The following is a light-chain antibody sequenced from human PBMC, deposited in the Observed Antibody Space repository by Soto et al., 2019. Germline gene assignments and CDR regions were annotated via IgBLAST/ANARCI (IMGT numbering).Light chain of an antibody. CDR1: SSNIGNNY. J-gene: IGLJ1*01. CDR2: DNN. Sequence: QSVLTQPPSVSAAPGQKVTISCSGSSSNIGNNYVSWYQQLPGTAPKLLIYDNNQRPSGIPARFSASKSGTSATLGITGLQTGDDADYYCGTWDSSLSSNVFGTGTKAHRP. CDR3: GTWDSSLSSNV. V-gene: IGLV1-51*01.